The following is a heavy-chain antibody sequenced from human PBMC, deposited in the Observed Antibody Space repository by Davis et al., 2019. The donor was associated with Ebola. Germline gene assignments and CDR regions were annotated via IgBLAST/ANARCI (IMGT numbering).Heavy chain of an antibody. CDR3: ARGRSYYYGSGTYWGY. D-gene: IGHD3-10*01. CDR2: INHSGST. V-gene: IGHV4-34*01. J-gene: IGHJ4*02. CDR1: GGSFSGYY. Sequence: SETLSLTCAVYGGSFSGYYWSWIRQPPGKGLEWIGEINHSGSTYYNPSLKSRVTISVDTSKNQFSLKLSSVTAADTAVYYCARGRSYYYGSGTYWGYWGQGTLVTVSS.